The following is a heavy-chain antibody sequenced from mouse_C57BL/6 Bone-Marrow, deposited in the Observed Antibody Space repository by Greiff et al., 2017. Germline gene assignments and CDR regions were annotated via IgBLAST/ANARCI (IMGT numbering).Heavy chain of an antibody. J-gene: IGHJ3*01. D-gene: IGHD2-3*01. CDR2: INPNYGTT. Sequence: VQLKESGPELVKPGASVKISCKASGYSFTDYNMNWVKQSNGKSLEWIGVINPNYGTTSYNQKFKGKATLTVDQSSSTAYMQLNSLTSEDSAVYDCAIYDGYSGFFAYWGQGTLVTVSA. CDR3: AIYDGYSGFFAY. CDR1: GYSFTDYN. V-gene: IGHV1-39*01.